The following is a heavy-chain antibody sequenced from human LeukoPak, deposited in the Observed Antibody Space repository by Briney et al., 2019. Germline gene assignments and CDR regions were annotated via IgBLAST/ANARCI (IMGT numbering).Heavy chain of an antibody. D-gene: IGHD6-13*01. CDR3: AKAHELYSNNWYADY. CDR2: ISWNSGSI. Sequence: GGSLRLSCAASGFTFEDYAMHWVRQAPGKGLEWVSGISWNSGSIGYADSVKGRFTISRDNAKNSLYLQMNSLRAEDTAFYYCAKAHELYSNNWYADYWGQGTLVTVSS. V-gene: IGHV3-9*01. CDR1: GFTFEDYA. J-gene: IGHJ4*02.